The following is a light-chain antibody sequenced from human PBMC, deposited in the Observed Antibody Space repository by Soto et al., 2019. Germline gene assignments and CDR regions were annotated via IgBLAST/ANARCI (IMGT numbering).Light chain of an antibody. V-gene: IGKV1-33*01. CDR2: DAS. Sequence: DIQITHSPSSLSASVVDRVTITFQASQDISNYLNWYQQKPGKAPKLLIYDASNLETGVPSRFSGSGSGTDFTFTISSLQPEDIATYYCQKYDNPSLNFGGGTKVDIK. J-gene: IGKJ4*01. CDR1: QDISNY. CDR3: QKYDNPSLN.